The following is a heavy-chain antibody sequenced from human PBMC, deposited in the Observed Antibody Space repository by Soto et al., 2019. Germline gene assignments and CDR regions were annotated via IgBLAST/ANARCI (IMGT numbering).Heavy chain of an antibody. CDR3: AKDRRMVVVPAGAMDV. D-gene: IGHD2-2*01. J-gene: IGHJ6*04. CDR2: ISGGGTT. Sequence: PGGSLRLSCAASGFTFSSFVMRWFRQPPGKGLEWISSISGGGTTAYADSVKGRFTISRDNSKNTLYLQMNSLRAEDTAVYYCAKDRRMVVVPAGAMDVWGKGTTVTVSS. CDR1: GFTFSSFV. V-gene: IGHV3-23*01.